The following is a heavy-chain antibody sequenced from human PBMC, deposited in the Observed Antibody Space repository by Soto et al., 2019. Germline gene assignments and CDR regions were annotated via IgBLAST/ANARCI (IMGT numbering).Heavy chain of an antibody. Sequence: SETLSLTCTVSGVSISSSGYHWGWIRQPPGKGLEWIGSIYYSGSTYYNPSLKSRVTISVDTSKNQFSLKLSSVTAADTAVYYCARLHPLTIFGVVIPDAFDIWGQGTMVT. D-gene: IGHD3-3*01. J-gene: IGHJ3*02. CDR2: IYYSGST. CDR1: GVSISSSGYH. CDR3: ARLHPLTIFGVVIPDAFDI. V-gene: IGHV4-39*01.